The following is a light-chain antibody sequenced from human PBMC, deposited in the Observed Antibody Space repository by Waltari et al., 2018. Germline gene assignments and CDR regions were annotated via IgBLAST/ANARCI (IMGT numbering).Light chain of an antibody. CDR2: WAS. CDR1: QSVLYNSNNKNY. Sequence: DIVLTQSPDSLAVSLGEGATINCKSSQSVLYNSNNKNYLAWYQHKPGQPPKLLIYWASTRESGVPDRFSGSGSGTDFTLTITSLQAADVAVYYCQQYYSTPETFGQGTKLEIK. V-gene: IGKV4-1*01. CDR3: QQYYSTPET. J-gene: IGKJ2*01.